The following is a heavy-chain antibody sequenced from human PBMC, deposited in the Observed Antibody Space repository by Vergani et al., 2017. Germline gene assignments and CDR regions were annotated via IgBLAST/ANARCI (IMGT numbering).Heavy chain of an antibody. J-gene: IGHJ6*02. CDR1: GGSFSGYY. CDR2: INHSGST. CDR3: ARRPYYYDISGYSKYYYYGMDV. Sequence: QVQLQQWGAGLLKPSETLSLTCAVYGGSFSGYYWSWIRQPPGKGLEWIGEINHSGSTNYNPSLKSRVTISVDTSKNQFSLKLSSVTAAATAVYYCARRPYYYDISGYSKYYYYGMDVWGQGPTVTVSS. V-gene: IGHV4-34*01. D-gene: IGHD3-22*01.